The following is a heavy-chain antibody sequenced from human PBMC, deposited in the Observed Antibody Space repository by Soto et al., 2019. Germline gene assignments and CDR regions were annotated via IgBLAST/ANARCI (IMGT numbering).Heavy chain of an antibody. CDR3: AQTLGLAVSGPGRFDL. D-gene: IGHD6-19*01. CDR2: ITPLFGTP. J-gene: IGHJ2*01. V-gene: IGHV1-69*12. CDR1: GGTFSRYA. Sequence: QVQLVQSGAEVKKPASSVKVSCKASGGTFSRYAISWVRQAPGQGLEWLGGITPLFGTPNYAQSFQGRLTITADESTSTVYMELISLRSEDTAVYYCAQTLGLAVSGPGRFDLWGRGTLFTVTS.